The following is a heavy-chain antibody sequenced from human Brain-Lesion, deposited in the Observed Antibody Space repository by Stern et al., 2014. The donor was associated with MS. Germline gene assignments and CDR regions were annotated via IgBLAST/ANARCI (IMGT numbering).Heavy chain of an antibody. CDR3: ARGARYSDSSGYYFYFDY. J-gene: IGHJ4*02. Sequence: VQLVESGPGLVKPSQTLPLTCTVSGGSINSGGYYWSWIRQYPGKGLEWIGYIYYTGSAYYDPSLKSRLIMSIDTSKNQFSLNLNSVTAADTAVYYCARGARYSDSSGYYFYFDYWGQGTLVTVSS. CDR2: IYYTGSA. D-gene: IGHD3-22*01. CDR1: GGSINSGGYY. V-gene: IGHV4-31*03.